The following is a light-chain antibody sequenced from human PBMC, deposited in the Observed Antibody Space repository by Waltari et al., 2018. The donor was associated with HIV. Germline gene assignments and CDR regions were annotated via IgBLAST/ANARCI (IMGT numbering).Light chain of an antibody. Sequence: QSVLTQQPAVTGAPGQRATIPFPGNSSNLGPGPTVPRYQLPPGTAPKLLNYGDKNRPSGVPDRFSGSKSDTSASLAITGLQAEDEADYYCQSYDRSLSAWVFGGGTKLTVL. CDR2: GDK. J-gene: IGLJ3*02. CDR1: SSNLGPGPT. V-gene: IGLV1-40*01. CDR3: QSYDRSLSAWV.